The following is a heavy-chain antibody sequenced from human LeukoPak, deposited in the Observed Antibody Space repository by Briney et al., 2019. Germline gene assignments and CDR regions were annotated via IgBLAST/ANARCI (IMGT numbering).Heavy chain of an antibody. CDR2: IYSGGST. J-gene: IGHJ5*01. D-gene: IGHD2-15*01. Sequence: GGSLRLSCAASGFTFRNYEMNWVRQAPGKGLEWVSVIYSGGSTYYADSVKGRFTVSRDNSKNTLYLQMNSLRAEDTAVYYCASTSSGSRPWGQGTLVTVSS. CDR3: ASTSSGSRP. CDR1: GFTFRNYE. V-gene: IGHV3-66*02.